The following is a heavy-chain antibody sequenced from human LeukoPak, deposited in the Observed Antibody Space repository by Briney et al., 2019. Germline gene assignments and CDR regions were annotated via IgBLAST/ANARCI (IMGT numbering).Heavy chain of an antibody. CDR3: ARAQSGFWSGYCFDY. D-gene: IGHD3-3*01. Sequence: GGSLRLSCAASGFTFSSYWMSWVRQAPGKGLEWVANIKQDGSEKYYVDSVKGRFTISRDNAKNSLYLQMNSLRAEDTAVYYCARAQSGFWSGYCFDYWGQGTLVTVSS. CDR2: IKQDGSEK. J-gene: IGHJ4*02. V-gene: IGHV3-7*01. CDR1: GFTFSSYW.